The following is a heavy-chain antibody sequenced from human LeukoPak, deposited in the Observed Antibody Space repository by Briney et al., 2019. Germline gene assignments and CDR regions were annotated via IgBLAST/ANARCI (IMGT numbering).Heavy chain of an antibody. CDR3: AREGLAAAGTYFDY. J-gene: IGHJ4*02. D-gene: IGHD6-13*01. Sequence: ASVKVSCKASGYTFTSYGISWVRQAPGQGLEWMGWISAYNGNTNYAQKFQGRVTMTRDTSISTAYMELSRLRSDDTAVYYCAREGLAAAGTYFDYWGQGTLVTVSS. V-gene: IGHV1-18*01. CDR2: ISAYNGNT. CDR1: GYTFTSYG.